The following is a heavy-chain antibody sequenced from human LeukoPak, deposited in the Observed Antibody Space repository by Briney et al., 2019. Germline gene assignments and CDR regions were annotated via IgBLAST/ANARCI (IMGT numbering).Heavy chain of an antibody. D-gene: IGHD3-16*01. Sequence: WQTLSLTCTVSGGSIISGAYYWTWIRQQPGKGLEWIGHIYYSGSTYYNPSLKSRITISVDMSNSQFSLKLSSVTAADTAGYYCARGGEEAAPYYFDYWGQGTLVTVSS. CDR3: ARGGEEAAPYYFDY. J-gene: IGHJ4*02. V-gene: IGHV4-31*03. CDR1: GGSIISGAYY. CDR2: IYYSGST.